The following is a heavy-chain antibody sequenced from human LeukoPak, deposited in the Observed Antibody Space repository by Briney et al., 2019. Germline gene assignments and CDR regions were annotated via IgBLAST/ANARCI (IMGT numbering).Heavy chain of an antibody. CDR1: GGSFSGDF. CDR2: INHGGST. J-gene: IGHJ4*02. V-gene: IGHV4-34*01. Sequence: SETLSLTCAVYGGSFSGDFWSWIRQSPGKGLEWIGEINHGGSTTYNPSLQSRVTMSVDTSTNQISLKMTSVTAADTAIYYCAKTTGKVDYWGQGTLVTVSS. CDR3: AKTTGKVDY. D-gene: IGHD4-11*01.